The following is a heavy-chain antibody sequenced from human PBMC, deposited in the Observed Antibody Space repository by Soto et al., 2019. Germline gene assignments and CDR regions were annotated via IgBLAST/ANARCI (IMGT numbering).Heavy chain of an antibody. D-gene: IGHD3-10*01. CDR1: GGSISSSSYY. J-gene: IGHJ5*02. Sequence: SETLSLTCTVSGGSISSSSYYWGRIRQPPGKGLEWIGSIYYSGSTYYNASLKSRVTISVDTSKNQFSLKLSSVTAADTAVYYCARRRDSGSYYKGWFDPWGQGTLVTVSS. CDR3: ARRRDSGSYYKGWFDP. CDR2: IYYSGST. V-gene: IGHV4-39*01.